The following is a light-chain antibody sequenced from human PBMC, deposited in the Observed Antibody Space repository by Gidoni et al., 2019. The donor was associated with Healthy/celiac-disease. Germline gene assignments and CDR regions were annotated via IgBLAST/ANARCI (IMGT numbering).Light chain of an antibody. V-gene: IGKV1-39*01. CDR2: AAS. J-gene: IGKJ2*01. CDR1: QSISSY. CDR3: QQSYSXXYT. Sequence: IQMTQSPSSLSASVGARVTITCRASQSISSYLNWYQQKPGKAPKLLIYAASSFQSGVPSRVSGSGSGTDFTLTISSLQPEDFATYYCQQSYSXXYTCGQXTKLEXK.